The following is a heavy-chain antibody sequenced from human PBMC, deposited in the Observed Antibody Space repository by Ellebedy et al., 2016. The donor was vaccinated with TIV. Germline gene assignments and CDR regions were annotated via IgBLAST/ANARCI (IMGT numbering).Heavy chain of an antibody. CDR1: GYTFAAYY. J-gene: IGHJ3*02. CDR3: ARASRMYSYSAFDI. Sequence: AASVKVSCKASGYTFAAYYLHWVRQAPGQGLEWMGWVNPNNGGTNYAQKFQDRVTMTRDTSISTVYMDLSSLRSDDTAVYFCARASRMYSYSAFDIWGQGTVVTVSS. CDR2: VNPNNGGT. D-gene: IGHD1-26*01. V-gene: IGHV1-2*02.